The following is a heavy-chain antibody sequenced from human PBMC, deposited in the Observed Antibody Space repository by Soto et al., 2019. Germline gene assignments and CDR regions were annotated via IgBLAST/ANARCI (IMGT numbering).Heavy chain of an antibody. V-gene: IGHV3-23*01. CDR2: ISGSGGST. Sequence: GGSLRLSCAASGFTLSSYAMSWVRQAPGKGLEWVSAISGSGGSTYYADSVKGRFTISRDNSKNTLYLQMNILRAEDTAVYYCAKDADTAMVGGRGGGYGIDVWGQGTTVTVSS. J-gene: IGHJ6*02. D-gene: IGHD5-18*01. CDR3: AKDADTAMVGGRGGGYGIDV. CDR1: GFTLSSYA.